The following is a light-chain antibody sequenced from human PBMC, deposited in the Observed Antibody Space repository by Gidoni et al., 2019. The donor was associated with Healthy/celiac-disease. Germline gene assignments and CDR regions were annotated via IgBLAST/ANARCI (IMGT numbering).Light chain of an antibody. Sequence: EIVLTQSPGTLSLSPGERATLSCRASQSVSSSYLAGYQQKPGQAPRLLIYGASSRATGIPDRFSGSGSGTDFTLTISRLEPEEFAVYYCQQYGSSPGGTFGQGTKVEIK. V-gene: IGKV3-20*01. CDR1: QSVSSSY. J-gene: IGKJ1*01. CDR3: QQYGSSPGGT. CDR2: GAS.